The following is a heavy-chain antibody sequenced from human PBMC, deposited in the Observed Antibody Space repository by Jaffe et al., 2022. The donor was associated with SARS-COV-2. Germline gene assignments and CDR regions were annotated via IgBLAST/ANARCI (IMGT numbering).Heavy chain of an antibody. CDR1: GYTFSTYG. Sequence: QVQLVQSGAEVRKPGASVKVSCKASGYTFSTYGISWVRQAPGQGLEWMGWISGFNGNTNYAQNLHGRLTMTTDTSTNTAYMELRGLRSDDTALYYCTRGARYGHRTGWYYFDFWGQGTLVTVSS. CDR3: TRGARYGHRTGWYYFDF. J-gene: IGHJ4*02. V-gene: IGHV1-18*01. CDR2: ISGFNGNT. D-gene: IGHD6-19*01.